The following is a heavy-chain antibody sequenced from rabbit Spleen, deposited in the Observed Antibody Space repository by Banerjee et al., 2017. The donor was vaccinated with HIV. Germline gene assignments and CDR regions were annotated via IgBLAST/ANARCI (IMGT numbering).Heavy chain of an antibody. CDR3: ARDLDGVIGWNFGW. CDR2: NYAGGSGST. J-gene: IGHJ4*01. V-gene: IGHV1S45*01. CDR1: GLDFSGDYW. D-gene: IGHD1-1*01. Sequence: QEQLVESGGGLVQPEGSLTLTCKASGLDFSGDYWICWVRQAPGKGLEWIACNYAGGSGSTYSAIWAKGRFTISKTSSTTVTLQMTSLTAADTATYFCARDLDGVIGWNFGWWGPGTLVTVS.